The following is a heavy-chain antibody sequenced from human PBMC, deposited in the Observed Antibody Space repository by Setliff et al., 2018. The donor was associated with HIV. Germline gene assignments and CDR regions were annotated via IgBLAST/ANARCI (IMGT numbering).Heavy chain of an antibody. CDR2: ISSSGSTI. CDR1: GFTFSSYE. V-gene: IGHV3-48*03. J-gene: IGHJ4*02. Sequence: GGSLRLSCAASGFTFSSYETNWVRQAPGKGLEWLSYISSSGSTIYYADSVKGRFTVSRDNAKNSLYLQMNSLRAEDTAVYYCAKDRSGSYSFARDWGQGTLVTAPQ. D-gene: IGHD1-26*01. CDR3: AKDRSGSYSFARD.